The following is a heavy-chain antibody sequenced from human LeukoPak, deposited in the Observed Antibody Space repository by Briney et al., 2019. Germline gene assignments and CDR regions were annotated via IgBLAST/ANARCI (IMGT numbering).Heavy chain of an antibody. CDR2: IIPIFGTA. CDR3: ARVGGAARSYFDY. Sequence: SVMVSCKASGGTFSSYAISWVRQAPGQGLEWMGGIIPIFGTANYAQKFQGRVTITTDESTSTAYMELSSLRSEDTAVYYCARVGGAARSYFDYWGQGTLVTVSS. V-gene: IGHV1-69*05. CDR1: GGTFSSYA. D-gene: IGHD6-6*01. J-gene: IGHJ4*02.